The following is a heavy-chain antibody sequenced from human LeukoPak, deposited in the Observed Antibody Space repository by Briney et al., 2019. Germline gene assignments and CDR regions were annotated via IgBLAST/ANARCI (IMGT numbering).Heavy chain of an antibody. J-gene: IGHJ4*02. CDR1: GGSISSFDSY. V-gene: IGHV4-31*03. CDR3: ARGRDAYKVGY. D-gene: IGHD5-24*01. CDR2: VYYSGST. Sequence: SQTLSLTCTVSGGSISSFDSYWSWSRQHPGKGLEWIGCVYYSGSTYFNPSLKSRVTISVDTSKNQFSLNLSSVTAADTAVYYCARGRDAYKVGYWGQGTLVTASS.